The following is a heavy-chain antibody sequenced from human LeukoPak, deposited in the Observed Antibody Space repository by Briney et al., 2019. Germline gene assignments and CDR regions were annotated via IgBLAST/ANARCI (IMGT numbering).Heavy chain of an antibody. CDR1: GFTFSSYG. D-gene: IGHD3-10*01. CDR2: ISYDGSNM. V-gene: IGHV3-30*18. J-gene: IGHJ4*02. CDR3: AKEHYYGSGSYPYFDY. Sequence: GGSLRLSCAASGFTFSSYGMHWVRQAPGKGLEWVAVISYDGSNMYYADSVKGRFTISRDNSKNTHFLQMNSLRAEDTAVYYCAKEHYYGSGSYPYFDYWGQGTLVTVSS.